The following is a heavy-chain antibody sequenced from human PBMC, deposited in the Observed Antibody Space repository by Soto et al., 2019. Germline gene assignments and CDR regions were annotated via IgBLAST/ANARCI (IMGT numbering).Heavy chain of an antibody. CDR1: GFTFSSYG. Sequence: QVQLVESGGGVVQPGRSLRLSCAASGFTFSSYGMHWVRQAPGKGLEWVAVIWYDGSNKYYADSVKGRFTISRDNYKNTMYLQMNSLRAEDTAVYYCARDAHCSSTSCTKDWFDPWGQGTLVTVSS. CDR3: ARDAHCSSTSCTKDWFDP. D-gene: IGHD2-2*01. V-gene: IGHV3-33*01. CDR2: IWYDGSNK. J-gene: IGHJ5*02.